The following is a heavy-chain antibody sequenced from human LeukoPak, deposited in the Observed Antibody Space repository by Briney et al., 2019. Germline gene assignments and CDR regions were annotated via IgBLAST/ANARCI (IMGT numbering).Heavy chain of an antibody. CDR1: GFTFSSYA. Sequence: GGSLRLSCAASGFTFSSYAMSWVRQAPGKGLEWVSAISGSGGSTYYADSVKGRFTISRDNSKNTLYLQMNSLRAEDTAVYYCASPPHYYDSSGYYGWDYFDYWGQGTLVTVSS. J-gene: IGHJ4*02. CDR3: ASPPHYYDSSGYYGWDYFDY. V-gene: IGHV3-23*01. CDR2: ISGSGGST. D-gene: IGHD3-22*01.